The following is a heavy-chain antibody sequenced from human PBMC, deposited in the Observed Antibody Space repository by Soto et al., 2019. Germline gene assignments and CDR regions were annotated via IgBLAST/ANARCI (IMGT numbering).Heavy chain of an antibody. V-gene: IGHV3-30*18. J-gene: IGHJ4*02. D-gene: IGHD6-25*01. CDR3: AKDRSGCWSFDY. CDR1: GFTFSNSG. Sequence: QVHLVESGGGVVQPGRSLRLSCAASGFTFSNSGMHWVRQAPGRGLEWVAVISPDGSEKHYADSVKGRFTISRDNSKNTLSLQMDSLRTEDTAVYYCAKDRSGCWSFDYWGQGTLVTVSS. CDR2: ISPDGSEK.